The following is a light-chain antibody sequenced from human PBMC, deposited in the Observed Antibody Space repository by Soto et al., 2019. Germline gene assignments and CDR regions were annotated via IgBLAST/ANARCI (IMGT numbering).Light chain of an antibody. J-gene: IGLJ2*01. CDR1: SSDVGNYNY. Sequence: QSALTQPASVSGSPGQSITISCTGTSSDVGNYNYVSWYQQHPGKAPKLIIYDVSNRPSGVSNRFSGSKSGNTASLTISGLQAEDEADYYCSSYTRTTTLVFGGGTKVTVL. V-gene: IGLV2-14*01. CDR2: DVS. CDR3: SSYTRTTTLV.